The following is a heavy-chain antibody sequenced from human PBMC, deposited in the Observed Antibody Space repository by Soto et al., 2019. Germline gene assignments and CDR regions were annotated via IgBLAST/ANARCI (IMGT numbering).Heavy chain of an antibody. CDR3: AREGYYSGSGSYSPPRYYGMDV. CDR1: GYTFISYG. D-gene: IGHD3-10*01. V-gene: IGHV1-18*01. CDR2: ISAYNDYT. J-gene: IGHJ6*02. Sequence: QVQLVQSGAEVKKPGSSVKVSCKASGYTFISYGISWVRQAPGQGLEWMGWISAYNDYTNYAQKLHGRVTMTTDTSTRIAYLELRSLRSDDTAVYYCAREGYYSGSGSYSPPRYYGMDVWGQGTSVTVSS.